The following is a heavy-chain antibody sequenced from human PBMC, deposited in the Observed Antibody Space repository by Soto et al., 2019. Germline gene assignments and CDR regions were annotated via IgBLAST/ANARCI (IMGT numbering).Heavy chain of an antibody. J-gene: IGHJ6*02. CDR1: GYPFTSYS. V-gene: IGHV1-18*04. CDR2: SSAYNGDT. Sequence: QVQLVQSGAEVKEPGASVKVSCKASGYPFTSYSFSWVRQAPGQGLEWMGWSSAYNGDTRYAQKFQGRATMTADPYMDTAYMELRNMRSDDSGVYYCAREGAVVGSAVYYGMDVWGQGTMVTVS. CDR3: AREGAVVGSAVYYGMDV. D-gene: IGHD2-15*01.